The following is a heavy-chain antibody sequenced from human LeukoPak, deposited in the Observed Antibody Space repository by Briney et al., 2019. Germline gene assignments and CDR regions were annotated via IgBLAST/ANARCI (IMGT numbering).Heavy chain of an antibody. Sequence: SETLSLTCTVSGGSISSYYWSWIRQPAGKGLEWIGRIYTSGSTNYNPSLKSRVTISVDTSKNLFSLKLSSVTAADTAVYYCASRRGQGAFDIWGQGTMVTVSS. CDR3: ASRRGQGAFDI. CDR2: IYTSGST. J-gene: IGHJ3*02. D-gene: IGHD1-14*01. CDR1: GGSISSYY. V-gene: IGHV4-4*07.